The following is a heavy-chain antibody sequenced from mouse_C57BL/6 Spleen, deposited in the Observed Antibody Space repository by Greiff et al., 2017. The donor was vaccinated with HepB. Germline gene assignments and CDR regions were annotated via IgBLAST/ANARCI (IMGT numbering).Heavy chain of an antibody. CDR3: ARGLPYSGYDGYYFDY. Sequence: VQLQQSGPELVKPGASVKISCKASGYSFTGYYMNWVKQSPEKSLEWIGEINPSTGGTTYNQKFKAKATLTVDKSSSTAYMQLKSLTSEDSAVYYCARGLPYSGYDGYYFDYWGQGTTLTVSS. CDR1: GYSFTGYY. V-gene: IGHV1-42*01. J-gene: IGHJ2*01. CDR2: INPSTGGT. D-gene: IGHD2-2*01.